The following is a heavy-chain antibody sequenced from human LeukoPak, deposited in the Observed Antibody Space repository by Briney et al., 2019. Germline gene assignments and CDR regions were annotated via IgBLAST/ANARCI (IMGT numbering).Heavy chain of an antibody. D-gene: IGHD3-10*01. CDR2: IYHTGSS. V-gene: IGHV4-61*08. J-gene: IGHJ4*02. CDR3: ARARVLLWFGERRYYFDY. CDR1: GGSVSSDDYY. Sequence: SETLSLTCTVSGGSVSSDDYYWSWIRHPPGKGLEWIGYIYHTGSSNYKYSLKSRVTISLDTSKNRFSLRLSSVTAADTAVYYCARARVLLWFGERRYYFDYWGQGTLVTVSS.